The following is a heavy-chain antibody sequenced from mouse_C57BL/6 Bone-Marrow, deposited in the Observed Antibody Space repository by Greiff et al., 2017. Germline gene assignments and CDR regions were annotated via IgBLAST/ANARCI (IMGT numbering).Heavy chain of an antibody. J-gene: IGHJ3*01. CDR1: GFTFSDYG. CDR2: ISSGSSTI. D-gene: IGHD2-12*01. Sequence: EVHLVESGGGLVKPGGSLKLSCAASGFTFSDYGMHWVRQAPEKGLEWVAYISSGSSTIYYAVTVKGRFTISRDNAKNTLFLQMTSLRSEDTAMFYRASGDYSYVVAWFAYWGQGTLVTVSA. CDR3: ASGDYSYVVAWFAY. V-gene: IGHV5-17*01.